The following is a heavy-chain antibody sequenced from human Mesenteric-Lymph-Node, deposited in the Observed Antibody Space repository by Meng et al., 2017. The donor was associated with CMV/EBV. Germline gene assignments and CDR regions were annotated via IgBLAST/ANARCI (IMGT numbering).Heavy chain of an antibody. Sequence: ESLKISCAVYGGSFSGYYWSWIRQPPGKGLEWIGEINHSGSTNYNPSLKSRVTISVDTSKNQFSLKLSSVTAADTAVYYCARRLRFLEWLPLYDPWGQGTLVTVSS. CDR3: ARRLRFLEWLPLYDP. V-gene: IGHV4-34*01. D-gene: IGHD3-3*01. CDR1: GGSFSGYY. J-gene: IGHJ5*02. CDR2: INHSGST.